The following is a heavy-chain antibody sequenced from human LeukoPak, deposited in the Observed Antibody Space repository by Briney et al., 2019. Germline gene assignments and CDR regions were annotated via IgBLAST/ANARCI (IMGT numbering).Heavy chain of an antibody. V-gene: IGHV4-59*01. CDR1: GGSISTYY. D-gene: IGHD3-10*01. Sequence: SETLSLTCTVSGGSISTYYWSWIRQPPGKGLEWIGYIYYNGRTDSNPSLRSRVAISVDTPKNQFSLKLNSVTTSDTAVYYCARSYGSTYYYYGMDVWGQGTTVTVSS. CDR3: ARSYGSTYYYYGMDV. J-gene: IGHJ6*02. CDR2: IYYNGRT.